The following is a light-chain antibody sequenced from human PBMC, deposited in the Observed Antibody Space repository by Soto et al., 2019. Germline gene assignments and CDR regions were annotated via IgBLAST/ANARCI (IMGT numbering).Light chain of an antibody. J-gene: IGLJ3*02. CDR2: EVN. V-gene: IGLV2-8*01. CDR1: SSDVGAYNY. CDR3: TAYAGNNIRV. Sequence: QSVLTQPPSASGSPGQSVTISCTGTSSDVGAYNYVSWYQQYPGKAPKLMIYEVNKRPSGVPDRFSGSKSGKTASLTVSGLQPEDEADSHCTAYAGNNIRVFGGGTKLTVL.